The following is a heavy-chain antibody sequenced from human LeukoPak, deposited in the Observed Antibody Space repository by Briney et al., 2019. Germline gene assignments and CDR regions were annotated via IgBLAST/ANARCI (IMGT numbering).Heavy chain of an antibody. J-gene: IGHJ5*02. CDR1: GYTFTSYG. D-gene: IGHD2-8*01. V-gene: IGHV1-18*01. CDR3: ARSFNGVARDP. Sequence: GASVKVSCKASGYTFTSYGISWVRQAPGQGLEWMGWISAYNGNTNYAQKLQGRVTMTTNTSTSTDYMELRSLRSDDTDVYYCARSFNGVARDPWGQGTLVTVSS. CDR2: ISAYNGNT.